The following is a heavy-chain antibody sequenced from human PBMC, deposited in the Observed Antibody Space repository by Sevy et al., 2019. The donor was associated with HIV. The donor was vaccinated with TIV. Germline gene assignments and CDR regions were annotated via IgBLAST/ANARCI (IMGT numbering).Heavy chain of an antibody. V-gene: IGHV3-30*04. Sequence: GGSLRLSCAASTFTFGHYAMHWARQAPRKGLQWVAGISYEGSNEYYTDSVKGRFTISRDNSKNTLNLEMNNLRVEDTALYYCARDWGTPPTAILYYFDFWGQGIPVTVSS. D-gene: IGHD3-16*01. CDR3: ARDWGTPPTAILYYFDF. CDR2: ISYEGSNE. CDR1: TFTFGHYA. J-gene: IGHJ4*02.